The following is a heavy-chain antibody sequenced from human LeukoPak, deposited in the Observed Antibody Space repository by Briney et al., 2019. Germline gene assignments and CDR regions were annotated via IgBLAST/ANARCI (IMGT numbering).Heavy chain of an antibody. J-gene: IGHJ6*02. D-gene: IGHD2-15*01. CDR3: AVGYSLQLAPGYYYGMDV. CDR2: IIPIFGTA. CDR1: GGTFSSYA. V-gene: IGHV1-69*13. Sequence: ASVKVSCKASGGTFSSYAISWVRQAPGQGLEWMGGIIPIFGTANYAQKFQGRVTITADESTSTAYMELSSLRSEDTAVYYCAVGYSLQLAPGYYYGMDVWGQGTTVTVSS.